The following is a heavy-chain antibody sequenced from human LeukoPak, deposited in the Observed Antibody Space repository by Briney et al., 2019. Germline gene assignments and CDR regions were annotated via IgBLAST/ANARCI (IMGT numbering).Heavy chain of an antibody. CDR3: ARAFGY. V-gene: IGHV3-48*04. CDR2: ISSSSSTI. J-gene: IGHJ4*02. CDR1: GFTFSSHS. Sequence: PGGSLRLSCVASGFTFSSHSMNWVRQAPGKGLEWVSYISSSSSTIYYADSVKGRFTISRDNAKSSLYLQMNSLRAEDTAVYYCARAFGYWGQGTLVTVSS. D-gene: IGHD3-10*01.